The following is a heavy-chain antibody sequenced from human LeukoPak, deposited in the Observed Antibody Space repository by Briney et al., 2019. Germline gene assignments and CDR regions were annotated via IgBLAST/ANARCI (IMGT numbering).Heavy chain of an antibody. J-gene: IGHJ6*02. CDR2: MNPNSGNT. CDR3: AREGGYSYGHYYYYYYGMDV. Sequence: ASVKVSCKASGYTFTSYDINWVRQATGQGLEWMGWMNPNSGNTGYAQKFQGRVTMTRNTSISTAYMELSSLRSEDTAVYYCAREGGYSYGHYYYYYYGMDVWGQGTTVTVPS. CDR1: GYTFTSYD. D-gene: IGHD5-18*01. V-gene: IGHV1-8*01.